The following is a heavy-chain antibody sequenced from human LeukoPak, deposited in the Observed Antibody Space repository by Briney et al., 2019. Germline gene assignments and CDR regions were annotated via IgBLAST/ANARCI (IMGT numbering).Heavy chain of an antibody. CDR2: IGKTGDT. V-gene: IGHV3-13*04. Sequence: GGSLRLSCAASGFTFSTYDMHWVRQATGKGLEWVSGIGKTGDTSYSGSVKGRFTNSRENAKNSLYLEMNSLRAGDTAVYYCARGADGFDYWGQGTLVTVSS. D-gene: IGHD5-24*01. CDR3: ARGADGFDY. J-gene: IGHJ4*02. CDR1: GFTFSTYD.